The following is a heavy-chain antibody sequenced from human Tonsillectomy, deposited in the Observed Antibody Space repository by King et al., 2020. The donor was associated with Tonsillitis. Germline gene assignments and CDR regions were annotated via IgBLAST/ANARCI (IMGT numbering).Heavy chain of an antibody. CDR1: GFTFSTYW. CDR2: ISSDALST. CDR3: ARARTWDWFDP. Sequence: VQLVESGGGLVQPGGSLRLSCAASGFTFSTYWMHWVRQAPGKGLVWVSRISSDALSTSYADSVKGRFTISRDNAKSTLYLQMNSLRVEDTAVYYCARARTWDWFDPWGQGTLVTVSS. J-gene: IGHJ5*02. V-gene: IGHV3-74*01. D-gene: IGHD7-27*01.